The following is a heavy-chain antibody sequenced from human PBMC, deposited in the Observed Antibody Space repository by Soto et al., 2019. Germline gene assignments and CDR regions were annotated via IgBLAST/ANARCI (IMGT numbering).Heavy chain of an antibody. D-gene: IGHD6-13*01. Sequence: SETLSLTCTVSGGSISSYYWSWIRQPPGKGLEWIGYIYYSGSTNYNPSLKSRVTISVDTSKNQFSLKLSSVSAADTAVYYCARLRGSSSWYYFDYWGQGTLVTVSS. CDR2: IYYSGST. CDR1: GGSISSYY. V-gene: IGHV4-59*01. CDR3: ARLRGSSSWYYFDY. J-gene: IGHJ4*02.